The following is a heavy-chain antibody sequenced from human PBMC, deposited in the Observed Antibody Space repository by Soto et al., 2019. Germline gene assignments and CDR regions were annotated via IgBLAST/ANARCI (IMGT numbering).Heavy chain of an antibody. CDR2: IYYSGST. V-gene: IGHV4-59*08. D-gene: IGHD2-2*01. CDR3: ARQTGGYCSSTSCLGPGYYYYYMDV. Sequence: SETLSLTCTVSGGSISSYYWSWIRQPPGKGLEWIGYIYYSGSTNYNPSLKSRVTISVDTSKNQFSLKLSSVTAADTAVYYCARQTGGYCSSTSCLGPGYYYYYMDVWGKGTTVTVSS. CDR1: GGSISSYY. J-gene: IGHJ6*03.